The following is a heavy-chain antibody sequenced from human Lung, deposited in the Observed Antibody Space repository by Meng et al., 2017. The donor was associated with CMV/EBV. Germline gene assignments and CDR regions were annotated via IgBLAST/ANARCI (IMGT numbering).Heavy chain of an antibody. CDR2: IYGDDEK. CDR1: GFSLSTSGVG. J-gene: IGHJ5*02. V-gene: IGHV2-5*02. D-gene: IGHD6-6*01. Sequence: QTTLKESCPTLVKPTQTLTLTCTFSGFSLSTSGVGVGWIRHPPGKALECLAIIYGDDEKRYSPSLESRLTVTKDTSKNQVVLTMTNMVPVDTATYYCARAAARPSDWFDPWGQGTLVTVSS. CDR3: ARAAARPSDWFDP.